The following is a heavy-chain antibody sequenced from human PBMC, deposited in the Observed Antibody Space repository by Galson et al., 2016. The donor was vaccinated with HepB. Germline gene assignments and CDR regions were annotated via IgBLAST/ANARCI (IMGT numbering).Heavy chain of an antibody. CDR2: INDSGTI. CDR3: ARVGGRSFYYFGWDV. D-gene: IGHD3-16*01. J-gene: IGHJ6*02. Sequence: SETLSLTCSVSGGSLRDYYWTWIRQSPGTGLEWIGYINDSGTINHNPSLKSRVTMSVDTSKNQFSLNLTSVTAADTAVYYCARVGGRSFYYFGWDVWGQGTTVTVSS. V-gene: IGHV4-59*01. CDR1: GGSLRDYY.